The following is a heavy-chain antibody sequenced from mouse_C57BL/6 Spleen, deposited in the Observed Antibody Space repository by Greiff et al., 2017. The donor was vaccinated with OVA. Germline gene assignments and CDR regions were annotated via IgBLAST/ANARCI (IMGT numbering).Heavy chain of an antibody. CDR1: GYSITSGYY. Sequence: ESGPGLVKPSQSLSLTCSVTGYSITSGYYWNWIRQFPGNKLEWMGYISYDGSNNYNPSLKNRISITRDTSKNQFFLKLNSVTTEDTATYYCARDMGGSSYGYFDVWGTGTTVTVSS. CDR3: ARDMGGSSYGYFDV. V-gene: IGHV3-6*01. CDR2: ISYDGSN. J-gene: IGHJ1*03. D-gene: IGHD1-1*01.